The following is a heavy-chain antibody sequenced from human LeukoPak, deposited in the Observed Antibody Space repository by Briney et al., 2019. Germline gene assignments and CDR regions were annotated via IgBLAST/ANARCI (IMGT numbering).Heavy chain of an antibody. J-gene: IGHJ4*02. CDR2: IYHSGTT. CDR1: SDSISTDYW. D-gene: IGHD3-22*01. V-gene: IGHV4-4*02. CDR3: TRNGYYSLVY. Sequence: PSETLSLTCIVSSDSISTDYWWSWVRKPPGKGLEWIGEIYHSGTTNYNPSLKSRVTISVDKSKNQFSLNLNSVTAADTAVYYCTRNGYYSLVYWGQGTLVTVSS.